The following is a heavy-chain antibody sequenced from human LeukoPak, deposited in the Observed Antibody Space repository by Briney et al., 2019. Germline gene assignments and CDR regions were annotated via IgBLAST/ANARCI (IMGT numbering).Heavy chain of an antibody. CDR1: GFPFSTYW. CDR2: INTDGSGT. Sequence: GGSLRLSCAASGFPFSTYWMHWVRQAPGKGLVWLSRINTDGSGTNYADSVKGRFTVTRDNAKNTLYLQMNSLRAEDTAVYFCAGYYYDSRGYFAHDYWGQGTLVIVSS. D-gene: IGHD3-22*01. V-gene: IGHV3-74*01. CDR3: AGYYYDSRGYFAHDY. J-gene: IGHJ4*02.